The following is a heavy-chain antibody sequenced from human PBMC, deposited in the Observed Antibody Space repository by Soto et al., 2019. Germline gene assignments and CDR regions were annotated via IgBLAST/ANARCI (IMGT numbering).Heavy chain of an antibody. CDR3: TRLEGHSFGFDY. J-gene: IGHJ4*02. V-gene: IGHV3-73*01. D-gene: IGHD3-3*01. CDR2: IKNRANNYVT. CDR1: WFTLSGSA. Sequence: PVGSLRLSCAASWFTLSGSAVHWVRQASGEGLEWVGRIKNRANNYVTAYAASVKGRFTASRDDSKNTAYLQMDSLKIEDTAVYYCTRLEGHSFGFDYGGLGTLVTVSS.